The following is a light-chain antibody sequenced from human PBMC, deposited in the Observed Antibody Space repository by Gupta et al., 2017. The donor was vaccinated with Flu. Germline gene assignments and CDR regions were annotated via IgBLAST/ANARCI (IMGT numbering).Light chain of an antibody. J-gene: IGLJ3*02. V-gene: IGLV3-21*02. Sequence: SYVLTQPPSMSVAPGQTAKITCGGDSLAIKTVHWYQQKPGQAPVLVVSDDSDRPSGIPERFSGSNSGDTATLTITGVEAGDEADYYCQVWDSGSHHVVSGGGTKLTVL. CDR3: QVWDSGSHHVV. CDR1: SLAIKT. CDR2: DDS.